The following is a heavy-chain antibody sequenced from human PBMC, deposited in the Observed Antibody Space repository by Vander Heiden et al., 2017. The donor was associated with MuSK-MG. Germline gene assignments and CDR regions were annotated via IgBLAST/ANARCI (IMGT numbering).Heavy chain of an antibody. CDR1: GVTVSSYA. Sequence: VQLLASGGDLLQHGGSLRLSCTAPGVTVSSYAMSWGRQAPGKGLECVSTISGSADSTYYADSVKGRFTISRDNSKNTLYLQMNSLRAEDTAVYDCAKRRDYFDSWGQGTLVTVSS. J-gene: IGHJ4*02. CDR2: ISGSADST. V-gene: IGHV3-23*01. CDR3: AKRRDYFDS.